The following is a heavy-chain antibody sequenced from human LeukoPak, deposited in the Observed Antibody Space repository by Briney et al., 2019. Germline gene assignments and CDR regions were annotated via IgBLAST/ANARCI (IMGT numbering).Heavy chain of an antibody. CDR2: INHSGST. J-gene: IGHJ5*02. CDR3: ARGEDGDYDWFDP. Sequence: TSETLSLTCAVYGGSFSGYYWSWIRQPPGKGLEWIGEINHSGSTNYNPSPKSRVTISVDTSKNQFSLKLSSVTAADTAVYYCARGEDGDYDWFDPWGQGTLVTVSS. V-gene: IGHV4-34*01. D-gene: IGHD4-17*01. CDR1: GGSFSGYY.